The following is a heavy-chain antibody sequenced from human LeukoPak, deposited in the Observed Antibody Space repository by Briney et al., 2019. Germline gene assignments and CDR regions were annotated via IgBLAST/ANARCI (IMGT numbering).Heavy chain of an antibody. D-gene: IGHD5-24*01. J-gene: IGHJ4*02. CDR3: ASKRDGYNDY. CDR2: INHSGST. CDR1: GGSFSGHC. V-gene: IGHV4-34*01. Sequence: SETLSLTCAVYGGSFSGHCWTWIRQPPGKGLEWTGEINHSGSTNYNPSLKSRVTISVDTSKNQFSLKLSSVTAADTAVYYCASKRDGYNDYWGQGTLVTVSS.